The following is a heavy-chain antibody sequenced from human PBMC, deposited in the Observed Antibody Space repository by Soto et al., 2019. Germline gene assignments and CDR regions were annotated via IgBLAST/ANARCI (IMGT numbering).Heavy chain of an antibody. CDR3: AKARGSYPNFFDS. V-gene: IGHV3-30*18. Sequence: PGGSLRLSCAASGFTFTSYGMHWVRQAPGKGLEWVAVISYDGSNRYYADSVKGRFTISRDNSKNTLYLQMDSLRAEDTAVYYCAKARGSYPNFFDSWGQGTLVTVSS. D-gene: IGHD1-26*01. CDR2: ISYDGSNR. CDR1: GFTFTSYG. J-gene: IGHJ4*02.